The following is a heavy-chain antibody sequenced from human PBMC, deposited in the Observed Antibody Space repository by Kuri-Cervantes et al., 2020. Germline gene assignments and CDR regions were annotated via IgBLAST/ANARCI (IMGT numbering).Heavy chain of an antibody. D-gene: IGHD3-10*01. Sequence: GESLKISCAASGFTFSDYYMSWIRQAPGKGLEWVANIKQDGSEKYYVDSVKGRFTISRDNAKNSLYLQMNSLRAEDTAVYYCAREGLEHGAWFGELFGIDYWGQGTLVTVSS. CDR3: AREGLEHGAWFGELFGIDY. CDR1: GFTFSDYY. CDR2: IKQDGSEK. J-gene: IGHJ4*02. V-gene: IGHV3-7*01.